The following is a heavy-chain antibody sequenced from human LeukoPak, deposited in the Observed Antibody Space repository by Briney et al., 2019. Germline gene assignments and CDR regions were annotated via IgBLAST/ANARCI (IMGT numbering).Heavy chain of an antibody. CDR1: GGSISSGDYY. CDR2: IYYSGST. D-gene: IGHD2-2*01. Sequence: SETLSLTCTVSGGSISSGDYYWSWIRQPPGKGLEWIGYIYYSGSTYYNPSLKSRVTISVDTSKNQFSLKLSSVTAADTAVYYCARGFQLLYWFDPWGQGTLVTVSS. CDR3: ARGFQLLYWFDP. V-gene: IGHV4-30-4*02. J-gene: IGHJ5*02.